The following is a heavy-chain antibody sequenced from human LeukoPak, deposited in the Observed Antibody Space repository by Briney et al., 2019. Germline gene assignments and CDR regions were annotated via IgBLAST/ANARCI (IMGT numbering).Heavy chain of an antibody. V-gene: IGHV3-23*01. D-gene: IGHD2-2*01. CDR1: GLTFSSYA. CDR2: ISGSGGST. CDR3: AKVRGIVVPAAAVYYYYYYGMDV. J-gene: IGHJ6*02. Sequence: GGSLRLSCAASGLTFSSYAMSWVRQAPGKGLEWVSAISGSGGSTYYADSVKGRFTISRDNSKNTLYLQMNSLRAEDTAVYYCAKVRGIVVPAAAVYYYYYYGMDVWGQGTTVTVSS.